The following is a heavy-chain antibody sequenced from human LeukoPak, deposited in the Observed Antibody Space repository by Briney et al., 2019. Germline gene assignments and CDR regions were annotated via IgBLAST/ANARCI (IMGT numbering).Heavy chain of an antibody. CDR1: GFTVSSNY. Sequence: PGGSLRLSCAASGFTVSSNYMSWVRQAPGKGLEWVSVIYSGGSTYYADSVKGRFTISRDNSKNTLYLQMNSLRAEDTAVYYCARGESYYDSSGYYGYWGQGTLVTVSS. J-gene: IGHJ4*02. CDR2: IYSGGST. V-gene: IGHV3-66*01. D-gene: IGHD3-22*01. CDR3: ARGESYYDSSGYYGY.